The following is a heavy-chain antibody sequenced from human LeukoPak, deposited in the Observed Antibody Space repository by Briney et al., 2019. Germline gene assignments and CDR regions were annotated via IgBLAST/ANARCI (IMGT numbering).Heavy chain of an antibody. CDR1: GFSLSTSGVG. CDR2: NYLDDDK. D-gene: IGHD3-22*01. CDR3: AHRRYGNSGYWNWGTFDI. Sequence: ESGPTLVKPTHTLTLTCTFSGFSLSTSGVGVGWIRQPPAKALEWLAVNYLDDDKSYNPSLKSRLTITNDTSNNQVVLTMTNMDPVDTATYYGAHRRYGNSGYWNWGTFDIGGEGTRDTVPS. J-gene: IGHJ3*02. V-gene: IGHV2-5*02.